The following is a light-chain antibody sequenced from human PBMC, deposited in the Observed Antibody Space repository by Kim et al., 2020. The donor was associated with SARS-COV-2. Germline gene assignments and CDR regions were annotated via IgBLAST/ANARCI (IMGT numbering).Light chain of an antibody. Sequence: QSALTQPPSASGSPGQSVTISCTGTSNDVGGYNYVSWYQQHPGKAPTVMIYEVSKRPSGVPDRFSGSKSGNTASLTVSGLQAEDEADYFCSSYAGSNNLIFGGGTQLTVL. J-gene: IGLJ2*01. CDR2: EVS. CDR3: SSYAGSNNLI. CDR1: SNDVGGYNY. V-gene: IGLV2-8*01.